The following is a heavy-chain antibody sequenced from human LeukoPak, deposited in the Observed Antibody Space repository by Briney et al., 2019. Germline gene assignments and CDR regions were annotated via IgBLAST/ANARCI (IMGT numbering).Heavy chain of an antibody. Sequence: GGSLRLSCVASGFTFSDYHMNWIRQAPGKGLEWVSYISSGGRTISYADSVQGRLTISRDNAKNSLYLQMESLRAEDAAVYYCARDDGIDVLTGYNDAFDIWGQGTMVTVSS. J-gene: IGHJ3*02. CDR2: ISSGGRTI. CDR3: ARDDGIDVLTGYNDAFDI. D-gene: IGHD3-9*01. V-gene: IGHV3-11*01. CDR1: GFTFSDYH.